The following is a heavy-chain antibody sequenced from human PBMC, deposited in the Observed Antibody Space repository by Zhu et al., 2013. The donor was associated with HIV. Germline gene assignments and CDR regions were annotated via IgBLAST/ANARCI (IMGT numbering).Heavy chain of an antibody. Sequence: QVQLQESGPGLVKPSETLSLTCTVSGGSISSYYWSWIRQPPGKGLEWIGYIYYSGSTNYNPSLKSRVTISVDTSKNQFSLKLSSVTAADTAVYYCARRSAGSGWYRYFDYWGQGTLVHRLL. CDR3: ARRSAGSGWYRYFDY. V-gene: IGHV4-59*01. CDR2: IYYSGST. CDR1: GGSISSYY. D-gene: IGHD6-19*01. J-gene: IGHJ4*02.